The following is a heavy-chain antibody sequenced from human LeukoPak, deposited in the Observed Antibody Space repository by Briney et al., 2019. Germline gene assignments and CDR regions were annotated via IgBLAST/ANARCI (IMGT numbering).Heavy chain of an antibody. CDR2: IYWNDDK. D-gene: IGHD1-26*01. Sequence: SGPTLVKPTQTLTLTCTFSGFSLSTSGVGVGWIRQPPGKALEWLALIYWNDDKRYSPSLKSRLTITKDTSKNQVVLTMTNMDPVDTATYYCAHILSGCYGRWVDYWGQGTLVTVSS. CDR1: GFSLSTSGVG. V-gene: IGHV2-5*01. CDR3: AHILSGCYGRWVDY. J-gene: IGHJ4*02.